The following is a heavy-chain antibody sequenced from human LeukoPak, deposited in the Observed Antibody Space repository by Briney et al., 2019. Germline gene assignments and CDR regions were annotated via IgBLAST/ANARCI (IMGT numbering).Heavy chain of an antibody. CDR2: ISGSGTTI. V-gene: IGHV3-11*04. J-gene: IGHJ4*02. CDR1: GFTFSDYY. CDR3: ARGVLTGYFSK. Sequence: GGSLRLSCAASGFTFSDYYMSWIRQAPGKGLEWVSYISGSGTTIYYADSVKGRFTISRDNAKNSLYLQMNSLRAEDTAVYYCARGVLTGYFSKWGQGTLVTVSS. D-gene: IGHD3-9*01.